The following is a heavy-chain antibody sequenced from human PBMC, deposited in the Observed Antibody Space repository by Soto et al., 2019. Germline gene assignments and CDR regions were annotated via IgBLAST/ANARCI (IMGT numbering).Heavy chain of an antibody. V-gene: IGHV4-31*03. Sequence: PSETLSLTCTVSGGSISSGGYYWSWIRQHPGKGLEWIGYIYYSGSTYYNPSLKSRVTISVDTSKNQFSLKLSSVTAADTAVYYCAGIYSGSPGGTLRYSGQGTLVTVSS. CDR1: GGSISSGGYY. CDR2: IYYSGST. D-gene: IGHD1-26*01. J-gene: IGHJ4*02. CDR3: AGIYSGSPGGTLRY.